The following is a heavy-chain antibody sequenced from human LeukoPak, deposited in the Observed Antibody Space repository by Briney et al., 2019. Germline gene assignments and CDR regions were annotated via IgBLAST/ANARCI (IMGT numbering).Heavy chain of an antibody. CDR1: GYTFTSYG. J-gene: IGHJ6*03. V-gene: IGHV1-18*01. CDR2: ISAYNGNT. Sequence: GASVKVSCKASGYTFTSYGISWVRQAPGQGLEWMGWISAYNGNTNYAQKLQGRVTMTTDTSTSTAYMELRSLRSDDTAVYYCARGGGVIAAAIGRYYYYMDVWGKGTTVTASS. CDR3: ARGGGVIAAAIGRYYYYMDV. D-gene: IGHD6-13*01.